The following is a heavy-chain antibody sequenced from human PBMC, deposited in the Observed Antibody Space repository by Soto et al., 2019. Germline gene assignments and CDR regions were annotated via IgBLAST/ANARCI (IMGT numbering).Heavy chain of an antibody. CDR3: TRRYNWNYNYFDP. CDR1: GASISVHSHY. CDR2: YYYSGTT. D-gene: IGHD1-20*01. Sequence: SETLSLTCTVSGASISVHSHYWTWIRQPPGKGLEWIGSYYYSGTTYFNPSLKSRATISVDTSKNQFSLRLTSVTAAATAIYYGTRRYNWNYNYFDPWGPGALVTVSS. V-gene: IGHV4-39*01. J-gene: IGHJ5*02.